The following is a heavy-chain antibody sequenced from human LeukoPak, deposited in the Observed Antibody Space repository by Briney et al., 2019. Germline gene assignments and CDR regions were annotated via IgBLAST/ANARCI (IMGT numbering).Heavy chain of an antibody. V-gene: IGHV1-8*01. J-gene: IGHJ4*02. CDR1: GYTFTNYD. CDR2: MDPKSGKT. D-gene: IGHD3-16*01. Sequence: ASVKVSCKASGYTFTNYDINWVRQATGQGLEWMAWMDPKSGKTGFGQKFQGRITMTRDTSITTAYMELSSLTSEDTAVYYCARGQVGADYWGQGTLLTVSS. CDR3: ARGQVGADY.